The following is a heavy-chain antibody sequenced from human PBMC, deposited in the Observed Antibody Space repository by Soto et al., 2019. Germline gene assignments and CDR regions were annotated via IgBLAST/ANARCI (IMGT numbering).Heavy chain of an antibody. CDR1: GYTFAAYY. J-gene: IGHJ4*02. CDR2: INPTSGGT. D-gene: IGHD4-17*01. CDR3: ARDPDYGDYWGYFFDS. V-gene: IGHV1-2*02. Sequence: QVQLVQSGAEVKKPGASVKVSCKTSGYTFAAYYIHWIRQAPGQGLEWMGWINPTSGGTDYAQNFQDRVTMTRDTDISTAYMELRRLNSDDTAVYYCARDPDYGDYWGYFFDSWGQGTPVTVSS.